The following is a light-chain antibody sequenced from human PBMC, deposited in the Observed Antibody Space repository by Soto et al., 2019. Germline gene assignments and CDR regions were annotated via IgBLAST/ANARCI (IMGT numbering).Light chain of an antibody. Sequence: QPVLTQPPSASGTPGQRVTISCSGSSSNIESYTVNWYQQLPGTAPKLLIYSNNQRPSGVPDRFSGSKSGTSASLAISGLQSEDEADFYCAGWDDSLNGWVFGGGTQLTVL. V-gene: IGLV1-44*01. CDR1: SSNIESYT. CDR2: SNN. CDR3: AGWDDSLNGWV. J-gene: IGLJ3*02.